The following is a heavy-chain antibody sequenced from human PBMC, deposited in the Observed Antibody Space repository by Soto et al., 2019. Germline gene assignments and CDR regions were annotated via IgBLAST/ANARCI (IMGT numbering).Heavy chain of an antibody. Sequence: ASVKVSCKASGYTYTSYGISWVRQAPGQGLEWMGWISAYNGNTNYAQKLQGRVTMTTDSSTSTAYLELRSLRSDDTAVYYCARVDSYSSSWYPDYWAQGTLVTVSS. CDR3: ARVDSYSSSWYPDY. J-gene: IGHJ4*02. D-gene: IGHD6-13*01. CDR1: GYTYTSYG. V-gene: IGHV1-18*01. CDR2: ISAYNGNT.